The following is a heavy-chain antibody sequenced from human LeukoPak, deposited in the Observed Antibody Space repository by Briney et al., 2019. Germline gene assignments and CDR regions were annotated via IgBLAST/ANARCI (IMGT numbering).Heavy chain of an antibody. CDR1: GFSFTNNGMC. Sequence: SGPALVKPTQTLTLTCTFSGFSFTNNGMCGTWIRQPPGKALEWLARIDWDDDKYYSASLKTRLTISKDTSKNQVVLTMTNMDPVDTATYYCARIRGTYCSSTTCSFEDFWGQGTLVTVSS. CDR3: ARIRGTYCSSTTCSFEDF. D-gene: IGHD2-2*01. J-gene: IGHJ4*02. CDR2: IDWDDDK. V-gene: IGHV2-70*11.